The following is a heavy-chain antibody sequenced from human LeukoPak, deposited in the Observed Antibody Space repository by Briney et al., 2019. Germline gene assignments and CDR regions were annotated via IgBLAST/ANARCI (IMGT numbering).Heavy chain of an antibody. D-gene: IGHD3-22*01. V-gene: IGHV3-74*01. CDR1: GSTFSSYW. CDR2: INSDGSAT. J-gene: IGHJ4*02. Sequence: GGSLRLSCAASGSTFSSYWMHWVRQAPGKGLVWVSRINSDGSATRYADSVKGRFTISRDNAKNTLYLQMNSLRAEATAVYYCARGYYDSRGDYWGQGNLVTVSS. CDR3: ARGYYDSRGDY.